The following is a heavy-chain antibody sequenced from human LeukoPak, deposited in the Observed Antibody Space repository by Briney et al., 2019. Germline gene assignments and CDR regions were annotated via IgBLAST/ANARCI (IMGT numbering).Heavy chain of an antibody. J-gene: IGHJ4*02. Sequence: PGGSLRLSCAASGFTLSDYAMSWVRQAPAKGLEWVSSVSSSAGSTSYADSVKGRFTISRDNSKNTLYLQMKSLRAEDTAVYFCAKLRRYYYDSTGYSDYWGQGTLVTVSS. D-gene: IGHD3-22*01. V-gene: IGHV3-23*01. CDR1: GFTLSDYA. CDR3: AKLRRYYYDSTGYSDY. CDR2: VSSSAGST.